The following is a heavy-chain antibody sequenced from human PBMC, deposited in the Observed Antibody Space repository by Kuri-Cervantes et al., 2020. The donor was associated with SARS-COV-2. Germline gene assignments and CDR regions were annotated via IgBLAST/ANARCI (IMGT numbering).Heavy chain of an antibody. Sequence: GGSLRLSCAASGFTFTYYSMNWVRQAPGKGLEWVSTISSSTSYIYYAESLKGRFTISRDNAKNSLYLQMTSLRAEDTAVYYCAVQSVAAHYYYGMDVWGQGTTVTVSS. V-gene: IGHV3-21*01. CDR1: GFTFTYYS. J-gene: IGHJ6*02. D-gene: IGHD6-6*01. CDR3: AVQSVAAHYYYGMDV. CDR2: ISSSTSYI.